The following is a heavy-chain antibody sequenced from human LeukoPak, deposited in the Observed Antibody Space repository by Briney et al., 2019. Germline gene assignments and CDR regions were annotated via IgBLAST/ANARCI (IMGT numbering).Heavy chain of an antibody. Sequence: GGSLRLSCAASGFTVSSNYMSWVRQAPGKGLEWVSVIYSGGSTYYSDSVKGRFTISRDNSKNTLYLQMNSLRAEDTAVYYCARVISPPMVRGVIITGYYYYMDVWGKGTTVTISS. D-gene: IGHD3-10*01. CDR2: IYSGGST. J-gene: IGHJ6*03. V-gene: IGHV3-66*01. CDR3: ARVISPPMVRGVIITGYYYYMDV. CDR1: GFTVSSNY.